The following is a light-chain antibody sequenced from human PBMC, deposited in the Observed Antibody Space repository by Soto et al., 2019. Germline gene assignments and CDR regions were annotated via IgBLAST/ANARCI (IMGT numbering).Light chain of an antibody. V-gene: IGKV3-20*01. CDR1: QSVSSNY. J-gene: IGKJ1*01. Sequence: EIVLTQSPGTLSLSPGERATLSCRASQSVSSNYLAWYQQKPGQAPRVLIYSASSRATGIPDRFSGGGSGTDFTLTISRLEPEDFAVYYCQQYGSSPTFGQGTKVEIK. CDR3: QQYGSSPT. CDR2: SAS.